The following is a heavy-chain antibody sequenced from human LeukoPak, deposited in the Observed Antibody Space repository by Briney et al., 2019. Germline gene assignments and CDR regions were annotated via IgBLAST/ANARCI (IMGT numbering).Heavy chain of an antibody. CDR1: GFTFSSYS. V-gene: IGHV3-48*01. D-gene: IGHD1-26*01. CDR2: ISSSSSTI. CDR3: ARGGSYLWSPFDY. Sequence: SGGSLRLSCAASGFTFSSYSMNWVRQAPGKGLEWVSYISSSSSTIYYADSVKGRFTISRDNAKNSLYLQMNSLRAEDTAVYHCARGGSYLWSPFDYWGQGTLVTVSS. J-gene: IGHJ4*02.